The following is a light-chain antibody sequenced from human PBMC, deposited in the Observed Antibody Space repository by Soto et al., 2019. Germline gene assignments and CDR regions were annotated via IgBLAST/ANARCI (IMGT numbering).Light chain of an antibody. CDR2: AAS. CDR1: QSISTY. J-gene: IGKJ4*01. CDR3: QQGSFTLT. V-gene: IGKV1-39*01. Sequence: DIQMTQSPSSLSASVGDRVTITCRASQSISTYLNWYQQKLGKAPKLLISAASSLQGGVPSRFSGSGSGTDFTLTISMLQPEDFATYYCQQGSFTLTFGGGTKLEIK.